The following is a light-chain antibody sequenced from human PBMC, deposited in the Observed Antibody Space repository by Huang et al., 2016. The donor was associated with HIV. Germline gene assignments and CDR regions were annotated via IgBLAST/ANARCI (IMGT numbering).Light chain of an antibody. V-gene: IGKV1-39*01. J-gene: IGKJ2*01. CDR2: ATS. CDR1: RNVTEY. Sequence: DIQMTQSPTSLSASVGDRVTIACRVSRNVTEYLNWYQQKPGKAPKLLMYATSHLPSGVPTRFSGSGSGTDFTLTISSLQPEDFTIYYCQQSYSTPYTFGQGTKLQIK. CDR3: QQSYSTPYT.